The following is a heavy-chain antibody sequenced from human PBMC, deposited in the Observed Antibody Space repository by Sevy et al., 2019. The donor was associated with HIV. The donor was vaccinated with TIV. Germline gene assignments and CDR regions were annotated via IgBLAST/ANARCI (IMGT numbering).Heavy chain of an antibody. CDR2: ISAYNGNT. V-gene: IGHV1-18*04. D-gene: IGHD2-2*01. CDR1: GYTFTSYG. CDR3: ARGSRDGYPPRWDFDY. J-gene: IGHJ4*02. Sequence: ASVKVSCKASGYTFTSYGISWVRQAPGQGLEWMGWISAYNGNTNYAQKLQGRVTMTTDTSTSTAYKELRSLRSDDTAVYYCARGSRDGYPPRWDFDYWGQGTLVTVSS.